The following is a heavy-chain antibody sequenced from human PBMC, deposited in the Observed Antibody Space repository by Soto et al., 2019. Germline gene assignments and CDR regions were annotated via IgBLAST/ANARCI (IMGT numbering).Heavy chain of an antibody. CDR2: IYSGGST. CDR3: ARSHLDYDSSGYYFSSSGINPYYFDY. D-gene: IGHD3-22*01. CDR1: GFTVSSNY. Sequence: GGSLRLSCVASGFTVSSNYMSWVRQAPGKGLEWVSVIYSGGSTYYADSVKGRFTISRDNSKNTLYLQMNSLRAEDTAVYYCARSHLDYDSSGYYFSSSGINPYYFDYWGQGTLVTVSS. J-gene: IGHJ4*02. V-gene: IGHV3-53*01.